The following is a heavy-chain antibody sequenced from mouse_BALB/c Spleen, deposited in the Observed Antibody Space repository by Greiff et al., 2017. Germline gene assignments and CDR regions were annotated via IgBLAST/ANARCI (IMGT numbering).Heavy chain of an antibody. CDR3: ASLTPDWYFDV. Sequence: EVHLVESGGGLVKPGGSLKLSCAASGFTFSSYTMSWVRQTPEKRLEWVATISSGGGNTYYPDSVKGRFTISRDNAKNNLYLQMSSLRSEDTALYYCASLTPDWYFDVWGAGTTVTVSS. CDR1: GFTFSSYT. CDR2: ISSGGGNT. J-gene: IGHJ1*01. V-gene: IGHV5-9*03.